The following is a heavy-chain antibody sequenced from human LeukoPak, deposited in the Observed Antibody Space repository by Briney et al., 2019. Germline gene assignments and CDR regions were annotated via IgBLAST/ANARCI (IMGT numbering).Heavy chain of an antibody. J-gene: IGHJ4*02. CDR1: GFTFGSYA. CDR2: ISGSGGIT. CDR3: AKTRAGNSSGRDPGWPMDY. Sequence: GGSLRLSCAASGFTFGSYAIYWVRQAPGKGLEWVSGISGSGGITYFADSVKGRFTVSRDNSRNTVYLQINSLRAEDTALYYCAKTRAGNSSGRDPGWPMDYWGQGTLVTVSS. V-gene: IGHV3-23*01. D-gene: IGHD3-22*01.